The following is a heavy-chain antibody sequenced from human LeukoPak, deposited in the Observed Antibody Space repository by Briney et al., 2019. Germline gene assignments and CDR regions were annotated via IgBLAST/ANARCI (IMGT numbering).Heavy chain of an antibody. CDR3: ARDMGVVPAASRYGLPGY. D-gene: IGHD2-2*01. V-gene: IGHV1-18*01. CDR1: GYTFTSYG. CDR2: ISAYNGNT. J-gene: IGHJ4*02. Sequence: ASVKVSCEASGYTFTSYGISWVRQAPGQGLEWMGWISAYNGNTNYPQKLQGRVTMTTDTSTSTAYMELRSLRSDDTAVYYCARDMGVVPAASRYGLPGYWGQGTLVTVSS.